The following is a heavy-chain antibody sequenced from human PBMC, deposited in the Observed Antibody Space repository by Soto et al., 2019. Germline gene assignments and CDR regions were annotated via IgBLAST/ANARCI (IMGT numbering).Heavy chain of an antibody. J-gene: IGHJ5*02. CDR3: ARGLYYYDSSGYYSP. CDR1: GFTFSSYS. V-gene: IGHV3-21*01. D-gene: IGHD3-22*01. Sequence: EVQLVESGGGLVKPGGSLRLSCAASGFTFSSYSMNWVRQAPGKGLEWVSSISSSSSYIYYADSVTGRFTISRDNDKHSLYLQMNSLRAEDTAVYYCARGLYYYDSSGYYSPWGQGTLVTVSS. CDR2: ISSSSSYI.